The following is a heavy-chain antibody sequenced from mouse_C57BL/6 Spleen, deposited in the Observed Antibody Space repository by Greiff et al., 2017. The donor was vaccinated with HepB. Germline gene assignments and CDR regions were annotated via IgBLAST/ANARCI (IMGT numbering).Heavy chain of an antibody. CDR2: IYPGSGNT. V-gene: IGHV1-76*01. CDR1: GYTFTDYY. CDR3: ASGDYGSSAYYYAMDY. Sequence: QVQLQQSGAELVRPGASVKLSCKASGYTFTDYYINWVKQRPGQGLEWIARIYPGSGNTYYNEKFKGKATLTAEKSSSTAYMQLSSLTSEDSAVYCCASGDYGSSAYYYAMDYWGQGTSVTVSS. D-gene: IGHD1-1*01. J-gene: IGHJ4*01.